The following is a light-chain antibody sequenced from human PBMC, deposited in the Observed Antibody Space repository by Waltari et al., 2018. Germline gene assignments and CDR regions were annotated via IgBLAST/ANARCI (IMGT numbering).Light chain of an antibody. CDR2: HVN. CDR3: SSYTTSSTLEL. CDR1: SSDIGGYKY. J-gene: IGLJ3*02. V-gene: IGLV2-14*01. Sequence: QSALAQPASVSGSPGQSITLPCTGISSDIGGYKYVSWYQQPPGKAPKLLIFHVNNRPSGVSNRFSASKSGNTASLTISDLQAEDEADYYCSSYTTSSTLELFGGGTRLTVL.